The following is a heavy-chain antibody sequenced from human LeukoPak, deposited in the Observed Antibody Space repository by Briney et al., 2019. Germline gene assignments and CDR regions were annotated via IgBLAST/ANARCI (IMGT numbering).Heavy chain of an antibody. V-gene: IGHV3-7*03. CDR2: IKEDGSGE. CDR1: GLRFSSYW. Sequence: GGSLRLSCAASGLRFSSYWMDWVRQAPGKGLEWVAHIKEDGSGEYYVDSVKGRFTISIDNAKKSTYLQMNSLRVEDTAIYYCVSGSGWIFDYWGQGTLVTVSS. J-gene: IGHJ4*02. D-gene: IGHD6-19*01. CDR3: VSGSGWIFDY.